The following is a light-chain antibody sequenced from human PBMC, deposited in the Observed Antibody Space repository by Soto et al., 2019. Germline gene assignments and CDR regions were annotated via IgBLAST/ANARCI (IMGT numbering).Light chain of an antibody. CDR3: QQSYSTPLIT. Sequence: DLQMTQSPSSLSASVGDRVTITCRASQSISSYLNWYQQKPGKAPNLLIYAASSLESGVPSRFSGSGSGTDFTLTISSLQPEDFATYYCQQSYSTPLITFGQGTRLEIK. CDR2: AAS. J-gene: IGKJ5*01. V-gene: IGKV1-39*01. CDR1: QSISSY.